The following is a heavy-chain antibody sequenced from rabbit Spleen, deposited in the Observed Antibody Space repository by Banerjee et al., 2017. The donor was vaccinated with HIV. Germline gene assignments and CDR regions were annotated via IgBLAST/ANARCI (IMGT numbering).Heavy chain of an antibody. J-gene: IGHJ4*01. CDR3: ARDGPSGFGSRYSDYLNL. V-gene: IGHV1S45*01. CDR2: IDSGSSGSS. CDR1: GVSFSGSSY. Sequence: QEQLVESGGGLVQPEGSLTLTCTASGVSFSGSSYMCWVRQAPGKGLEWIACIDSGSSGSSYYANWAKGRFTTSKTSSSTVTLQMTSLTAADTATYFCARDGPSGFGSRYSDYLNLWGPGTLVTVS. D-gene: IGHD8-1*01.